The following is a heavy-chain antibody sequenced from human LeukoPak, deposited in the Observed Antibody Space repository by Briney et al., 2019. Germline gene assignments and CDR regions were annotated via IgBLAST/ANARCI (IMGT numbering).Heavy chain of an antibody. V-gene: IGHV3-33*06. CDR1: GFTFSNYG. CDR2: IWYDGKHQ. CDR3: AKGPTQVLRFLRDGKTYYMDV. J-gene: IGHJ6*03. Sequence: PGRSLRLSCAASGFTFSNYGMHWVRQAPGRGLECVAVIWYDGKHQYYADSVKGRFNISRDNPKNMLYLQMNSLRVEDTAVYYCAKGPTQVLRFLRDGKTYYMDVWGKGTSVIVSS. D-gene: IGHD3-3*01.